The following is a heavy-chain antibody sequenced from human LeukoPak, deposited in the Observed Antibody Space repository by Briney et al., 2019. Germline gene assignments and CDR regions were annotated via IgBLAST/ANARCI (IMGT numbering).Heavy chain of an antibody. Sequence: GGSLRLSCVASGFTFSSYWIHWVRQAPGKGLLWVARVNEDGNEVNYADSVQGRFTISRDNAKNTVYLQMNSLRAEDTAVYYCARDAVDTANAVWGQGTTVTVSS. V-gene: IGHV3-74*01. D-gene: IGHD5-18*01. CDR3: ARDAVDTANAV. CDR1: GFTFSSYW. J-gene: IGHJ6*02. CDR2: VNEDGNEV.